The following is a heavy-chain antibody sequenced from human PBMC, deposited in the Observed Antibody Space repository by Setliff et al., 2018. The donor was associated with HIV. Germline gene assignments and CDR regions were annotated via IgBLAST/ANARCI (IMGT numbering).Heavy chain of an antibody. V-gene: IGHV4-4*02. Sequence: SETLSLTCAVSGGSISSSNWWSWVRQPPGKGLEWIGEIYHSGSTDYNPSLKSRVTISVDTSKNQFSLKLTSVTATDTAVYYCARDRRDDYYLTAYFDSLGQGTLVTVS. CDR2: IYHSGST. CDR1: GGSISSSNW. D-gene: IGHD1-26*01. CDR3: ARDRRDDYYLTAYFDS. J-gene: IGHJ4*02.